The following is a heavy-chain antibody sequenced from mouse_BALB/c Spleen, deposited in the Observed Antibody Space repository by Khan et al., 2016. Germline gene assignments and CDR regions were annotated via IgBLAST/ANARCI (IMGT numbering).Heavy chain of an antibody. CDR2: INSNGGIT. Sequence: MQLKESGGGLVQPGGSLKLSCAASGFTFSSYGMSWVRQTPDKRLELVATINSNGGITYYPDNVKGRFTISRDNDKNNLYLQMSSLKSEDIAMYCCARGYDDGRPCFDCWGEGAALTVS. D-gene: IGHD1-1*01. V-gene: IGHV5-6-3*01. CDR3: ARGYDDGRPCFDC. J-gene: IGHJ2*01. CDR1: GFTFSSYG.